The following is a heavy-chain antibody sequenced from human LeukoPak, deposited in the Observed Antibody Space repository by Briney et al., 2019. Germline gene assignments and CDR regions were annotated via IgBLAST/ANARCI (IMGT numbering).Heavy chain of an antibody. J-gene: IGHJ3*02. V-gene: IGHV3-23*01. CDR3: AKSMGELSPDDAFDI. CDR2: VSGSGVST. D-gene: IGHD3-16*01. CDR1: AFTFSNYA. Sequence: PGGSLRLSCAASAFTFSNYAMTWVRQGPWKGREGVSGVSGSGVSTYYADSVKGRFTISRDNSKNTLYLQMNSLRAEDTAVYYCAKSMGELSPDDAFDIWGQGTMVTVSS.